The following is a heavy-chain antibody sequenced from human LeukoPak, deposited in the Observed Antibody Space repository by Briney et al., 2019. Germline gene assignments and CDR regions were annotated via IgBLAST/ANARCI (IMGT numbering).Heavy chain of an antibody. D-gene: IGHD6-19*01. CDR3: AKDISSGWYSGHDY. V-gene: IGHV3-30*18. CDR1: GFTFSNYG. CDR2: ITYDGSNI. Sequence: GGSLRLSCVASGFTFSNYGMHWVRQAPGKGLEWVAVITYDGSNIYYGDSVTGRFTISRDNSKNTLYLQMNSLRAEDTAVYYCAKDISSGWYSGHDYWGQGTLVTVSS. J-gene: IGHJ4*02.